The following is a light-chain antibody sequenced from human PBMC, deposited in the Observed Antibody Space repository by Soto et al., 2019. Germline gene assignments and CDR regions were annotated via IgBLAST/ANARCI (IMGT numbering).Light chain of an antibody. CDR3: CSYAGTSYV. V-gene: IGLV2-11*01. CDR2: DVS. J-gene: IGLJ1*01. Sequence: QSALTQPRSVSGSPGQSVTISCTGTSSDVGGYNYVSWYQQHPGKAPTLMIHDVSKRPSGVPDRFSGSKSGNTASLTISGVQAEDEADYYCCSYAGTSYVFGSGTKVTVL. CDR1: SSDVGGYNY.